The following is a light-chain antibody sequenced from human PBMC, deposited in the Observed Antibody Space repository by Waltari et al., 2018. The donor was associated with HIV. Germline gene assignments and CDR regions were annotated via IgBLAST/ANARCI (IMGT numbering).Light chain of an antibody. J-gene: IGLJ1*01. CDR3: QSYDSSLSGYV. Sequence: QSVLPQPPSVSGAPGQGVTIPCTGSSSNIGAGYDVHWYQQLPGTAPKLLIYGNINRPSGVPDRFSGSESGTSASLAITGLQAEDEADYYCQSYDSSLSGYVFGTGTKVTVL. V-gene: IGLV1-40*01. CDR1: SSNIGAGYD. CDR2: GNI.